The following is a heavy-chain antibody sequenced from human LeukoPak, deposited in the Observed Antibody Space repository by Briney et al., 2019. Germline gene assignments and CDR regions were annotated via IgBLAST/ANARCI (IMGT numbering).Heavy chain of an antibody. Sequence: GGSLRHSCAASGFTFSDYYMSWVRQAPGKGLEWVSAISSSGDTYYAGSVKGRFTISRDNSKNTLYLQMNSLRADDTAVYYCAKDAVGATAYYFYSWGQGTLVTVSS. V-gene: IGHV3-23*01. CDR1: GFTFSDYY. CDR3: AKDAVGATAYYFYS. D-gene: IGHD1-26*01. CDR2: ISSSGDT. J-gene: IGHJ4*02.